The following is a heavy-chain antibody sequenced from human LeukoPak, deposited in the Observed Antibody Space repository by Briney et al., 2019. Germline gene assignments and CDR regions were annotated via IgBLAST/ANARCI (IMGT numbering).Heavy chain of an antibody. V-gene: IGHV3-66*01. Sequence: PGGSLRLSCAASGFTVSSNYMSWVRQAPGKGLEWVSVIYSGGSTYYADSVKGRFTISRDNSKNTLYLQMNSLRAEDTAVYYCARDFEWFGEYRTAFDIWGQGTMVTVSS. CDR3: ARDFEWFGEYRTAFDI. CDR2: IYSGGST. J-gene: IGHJ3*02. CDR1: GFTVSSNY. D-gene: IGHD3-10*01.